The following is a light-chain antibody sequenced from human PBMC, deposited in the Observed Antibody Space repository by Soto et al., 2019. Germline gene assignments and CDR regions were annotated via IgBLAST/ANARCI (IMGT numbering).Light chain of an antibody. CDR2: EVR. Sequence: QSALTQPASVSGSAGQSITISCSGTMRDVGAYNLVSWYQQHPGTAPKLIIYEVRNRPSGISSRFSGSRSGNTASLTISGLQSEYEGAYYCSAYTARSTLVFGGGTKVTVL. J-gene: IGLJ3*02. CDR1: MRDVGAYNL. V-gene: IGLV2-14*01. CDR3: SAYTARSTLV.